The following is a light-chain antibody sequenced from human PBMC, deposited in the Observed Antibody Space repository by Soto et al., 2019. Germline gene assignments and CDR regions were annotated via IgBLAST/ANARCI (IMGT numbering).Light chain of an antibody. CDR2: GAS. Sequence: EIVLTQSPGTLSLSPGERATLSCRASQSVSSTYLVWYQQKPGQAPRLLIYGASSRATGIPDRFSGSGSGTDFTLTISRLEPEDFAVYYCQQYGSSLITFGQGTRLEMK. CDR3: QQYGSSLIT. V-gene: IGKV3-20*01. J-gene: IGKJ5*01. CDR1: QSVSSTY.